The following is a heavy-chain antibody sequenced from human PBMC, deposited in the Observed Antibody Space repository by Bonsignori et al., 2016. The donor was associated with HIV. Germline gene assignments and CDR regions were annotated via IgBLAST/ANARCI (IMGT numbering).Heavy chain of an antibody. CDR3: ARTLYYYDSSGYHLTDAFDI. D-gene: IGHD3-22*01. Sequence: VRQMPGKGLEWMGIIYPGDSDTRYSPSFQGQVTISADKSISTAYLQWSSLKASDTAMYYCARTLYYYDSSGYHLTDAFDIWGQGTMVTVSS. V-gene: IGHV5-51*01. J-gene: IGHJ3*02. CDR2: IYPGDSDT.